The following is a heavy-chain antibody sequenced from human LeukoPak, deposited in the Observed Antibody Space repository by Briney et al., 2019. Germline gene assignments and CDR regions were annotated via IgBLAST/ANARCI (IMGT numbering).Heavy chain of an antibody. CDR3: ARVGVVPAALYMDV. CDR2: IYTSGST. CDR1: GGSISSGSYY. D-gene: IGHD2-2*01. Sequence: KSSGTLSLTCTVSGGSISSGSYYWSWIRQPAGKGLEWIGRIYTSGSTNYNPSLKSRVTISVDTSKNQFSLKLSSVTAADTAVYYCARVGVVPAALYMDVWGKGTTVTISS. J-gene: IGHJ6*03. V-gene: IGHV4-61*02.